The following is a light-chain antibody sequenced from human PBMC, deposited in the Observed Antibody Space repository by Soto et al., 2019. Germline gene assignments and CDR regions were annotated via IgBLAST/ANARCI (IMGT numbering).Light chain of an antibody. Sequence: EIVLPQSPATLSLSPGERATLSCRAGQSVSNFLAWYQQKPGQAPRLLIYDASNRATGIPARFSGSGSGTDFTLTIRSLQSEDFAVYYCQHYNGWPPLITFGQGTRLEIK. CDR3: QHYNGWPPLIT. CDR2: DAS. J-gene: IGKJ5*01. CDR1: QSVSNF. V-gene: IGKV3-11*01.